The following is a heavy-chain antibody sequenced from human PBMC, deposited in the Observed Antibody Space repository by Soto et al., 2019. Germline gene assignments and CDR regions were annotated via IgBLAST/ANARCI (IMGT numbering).Heavy chain of an antibody. CDR3: ASRFCSVAACYRAGYRVFDY. V-gene: IGHV3-7*01. CDR1: GYPFSRYW. D-gene: IGHD2-15*01. CDR2: INEDGSGT. Sequence: VQLVESGGGLVQPGGSLRLSCAASGYPFSRYWLTWVRQAPGKGLEWVANINEDGSGTYYLDSVRGRFTSSRDYAENSLFRERNSRRAEDTAVYYCASRFCSVAACYRAGYRVFDYWGPGTVVTVSS. J-gene: IGHJ4*02.